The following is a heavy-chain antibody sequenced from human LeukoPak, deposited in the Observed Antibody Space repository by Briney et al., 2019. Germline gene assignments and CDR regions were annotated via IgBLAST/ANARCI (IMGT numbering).Heavy chain of an antibody. V-gene: IGHV1-69*13. Sequence: SVKVSCKASGGTFSSYAISWVRQAPGQGLEWMGGIIPIFSTANYAQKFQGRVTITADESASTAYMELSSLRSEDTAVYYCARGSQQLAPFDYWGQGTLVTVSS. CDR3: ARGSQQLAPFDY. CDR2: IIPIFSTA. CDR1: GGTFSSYA. J-gene: IGHJ4*02. D-gene: IGHD6-13*01.